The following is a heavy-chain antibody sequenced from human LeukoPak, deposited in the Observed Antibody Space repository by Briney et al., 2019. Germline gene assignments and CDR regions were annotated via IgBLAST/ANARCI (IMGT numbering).Heavy chain of an antibody. J-gene: IGHJ4*02. CDR1: GFTFSTAW. CDR3: TTDGYCSGGNCYSYDY. V-gene: IGHV3-15*01. Sequence: KAGGSLRLSCAASGFTFSTAWVNWVRQAPGKGVEWVGRIKSKTDGGTIDYAAPVKGRFTISRDDSKNTLYLQMNSLKTEDTAVYYCTTDGYCSGGNCYSYDYWGLGTLVTVSS. CDR2: IKSKTDGGTI. D-gene: IGHD2-15*01.